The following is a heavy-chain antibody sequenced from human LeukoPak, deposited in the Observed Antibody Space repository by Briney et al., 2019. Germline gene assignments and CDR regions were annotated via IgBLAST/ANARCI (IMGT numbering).Heavy chain of an antibody. Sequence: RSSETLSLTCSVSGGSISNNYWSRIRQSPEKGLEWIGYIHSSGSTDYNPSFKSRVVVSVDTSKNQFSLKLYSVTAADTAVYYCARHGLKLVGASTIYFDNWGQGTLVTVSS. CDR2: IHSSGST. CDR3: ARHGLKLVGASTIYFDN. CDR1: GGSISNNY. J-gene: IGHJ4*02. D-gene: IGHD1-26*01. V-gene: IGHV4-59*08.